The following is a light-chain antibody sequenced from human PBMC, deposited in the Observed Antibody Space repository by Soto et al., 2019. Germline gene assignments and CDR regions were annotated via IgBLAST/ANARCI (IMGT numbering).Light chain of an antibody. V-gene: IGLV1-44*01. CDR2: SNT. J-gene: IGLJ2*01. CDR1: SSNIGSNT. Sequence: QSVLTQPPSASGTPGQRVTISCSGRSSNIGSNTVNWYQQLPGTAPKLLIYSNTQRPSGVPDRFSGSKSGTSASLAISGLQSEDAADYYCAAWDDSLNGVVFGGGTQLTVL. CDR3: AAWDDSLNGVV.